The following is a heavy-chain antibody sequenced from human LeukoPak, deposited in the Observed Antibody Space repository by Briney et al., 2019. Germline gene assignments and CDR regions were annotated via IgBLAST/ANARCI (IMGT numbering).Heavy chain of an antibody. D-gene: IGHD6-13*01. CDR1: GFTFSSYR. CDR2: ISSSSSTI. CDR3: ASDLRGPSSSWYQFDY. Sequence: PGGSLRLSCAASGFTFSSYRMNWVRQAPGKGLEWVSYISSSSSTIYYADSVKGRFTISRDNAKNSLYLQMNSLRAEDTAVYYCASDLRGPSSSWYQFDYWGQGTLVTVSS. J-gene: IGHJ4*02. V-gene: IGHV3-48*04.